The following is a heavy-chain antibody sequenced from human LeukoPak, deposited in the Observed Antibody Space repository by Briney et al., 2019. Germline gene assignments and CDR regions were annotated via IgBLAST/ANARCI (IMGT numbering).Heavy chain of an antibody. D-gene: IGHD2-2*01. J-gene: IGHJ5*02. CDR3: ARRPLYCSSTSCYLNWFDP. Sequence: ASVKVSCKASGYTFTSYDINWVRQATGQGLEWMGWMNPNSGNTGYAQKFQGRVTMTRNTSISTAYMELSSLRSEDTAVYYCARRPLYCSSTSCYLNWFDPWGQGTLVTVSS. CDR1: GYTFTSYD. V-gene: IGHV1-8*01. CDR2: MNPNSGNT.